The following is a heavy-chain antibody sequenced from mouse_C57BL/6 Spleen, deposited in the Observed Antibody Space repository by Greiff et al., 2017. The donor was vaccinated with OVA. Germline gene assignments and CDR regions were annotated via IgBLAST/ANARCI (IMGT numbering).Heavy chain of an antibody. CDR1: GFTFSDYY. D-gene: IGHD2-2*01. J-gene: IGHJ2*01. CDR3: ARAYGYDGNYFDY. V-gene: IGHV5-16*01. Sequence: EVQLMESEGGLVQPGSSMKLSCTASGFTFSDYYMAWVRQVPEKGLEWVANINYDGSSTYYLDSLKSRFIISRDNAKNILYLQMSSLKSEDTATYYCARAYGYDGNYFDYWGQGTTLTVSS. CDR2: INYDGSST.